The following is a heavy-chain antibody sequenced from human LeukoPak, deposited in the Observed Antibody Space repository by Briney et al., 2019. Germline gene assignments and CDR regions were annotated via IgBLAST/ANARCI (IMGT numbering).Heavy chain of an antibody. V-gene: IGHV4-30-4*01. J-gene: IGHJ4*02. D-gene: IGHD4-17*01. CDR3: ARGADYGDYASDY. Sequence: SVTLSLTCTVSGGSISSGDYYWSWIRQPPGKGLEWIGYIYYSGSTYYNPSLKSRVTISVDTSKNQFSLKLSSVTAADTAVYYCARGADYGDYASDYWGQGTLVTVSS. CDR1: GGSISSGDYY. CDR2: IYYSGST.